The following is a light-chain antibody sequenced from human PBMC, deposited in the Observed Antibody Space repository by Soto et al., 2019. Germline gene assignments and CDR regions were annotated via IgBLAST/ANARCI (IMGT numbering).Light chain of an antibody. Sequence: QSVLTQPPSMSGAPGQRVTISCTGTSANIVAVYNVHWYQQLPGMAPKLLIYGNNKRPSGVPDRFSGSKSGTSASLAITGLQAEDEADYDCQSYDSTLGGLDVLGTGTKSTV. J-gene: IGLJ1*01. CDR2: GNN. CDR1: SANIVAVYN. V-gene: IGLV1-40*01. CDR3: QSYDSTLGGLDV.